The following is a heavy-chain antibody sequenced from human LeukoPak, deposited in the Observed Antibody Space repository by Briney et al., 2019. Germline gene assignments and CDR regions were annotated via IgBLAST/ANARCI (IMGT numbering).Heavy chain of an antibody. D-gene: IGHD5-12*01. CDR3: ARDQTSGYDYLSYYYYGMDV. J-gene: IGHJ6*02. CDR1: GGTFSSCA. V-gene: IGHV1-69*04. CDR2: IIPILGIA. Sequence: SVKVSCKASGGTFSSCAISWVRQAPGQGLEWMGRIIPILGIANYAQKFQGRGTITADKSTSTAYMELSSLRSEDTAVYYCARDQTSGYDYLSYYYYGMDVWGQGTTVTVSS.